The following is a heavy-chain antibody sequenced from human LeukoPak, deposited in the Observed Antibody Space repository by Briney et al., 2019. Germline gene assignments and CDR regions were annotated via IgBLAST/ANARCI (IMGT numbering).Heavy chain of an antibody. D-gene: IGHD3-10*01. CDR1: GGTFSGYA. CDR2: IIPIFGTA. Sequence: SVKVSCKASGGTFSGYAISWVRQAPGQGLEWMGGIIPIFGTANYAQKFQGRVTITTDESTSTAYMELSSLRSEDTAVYYCARAAYYQNWFDPWGQGTLVTVSS. V-gene: IGHV1-69*05. J-gene: IGHJ5*02. CDR3: ARAAYYQNWFDP.